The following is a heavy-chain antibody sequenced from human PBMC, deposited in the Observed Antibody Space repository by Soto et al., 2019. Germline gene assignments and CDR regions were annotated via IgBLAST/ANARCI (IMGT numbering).Heavy chain of an antibody. J-gene: IGHJ6*02. CDR1: GFTFSSYA. Sequence: TGGSLRLSCAASGFTFSSYAMSWVRQAPGKGLEWVSAISGSGGSTYYADSVKGRFTISRDNSKNTLYLQMNSLRAEDTAVYYCAKDWGGRWLQIPPYYYYGMDVWGQGTTVTVSS. D-gene: IGHD3-16*01. CDR3: AKDWGGRWLQIPPYYYYGMDV. V-gene: IGHV3-23*01. CDR2: ISGSGGST.